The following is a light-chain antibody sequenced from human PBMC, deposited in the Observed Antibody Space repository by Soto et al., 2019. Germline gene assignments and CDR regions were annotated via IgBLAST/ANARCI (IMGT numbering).Light chain of an antibody. CDR3: QQSYETPLT. Sequence: DIQMTQSPSSLSASVGDRVTITCRASQSISSYLNWYQLKPGKAPKLLIYGASSLQSGAPSTFSGSGSGTHFTLTISSLQPEDFATYYCQQSYETPLTFGGGTKVEIK. CDR2: GAS. V-gene: IGKV1-39*01. CDR1: QSISSY. J-gene: IGKJ4*01.